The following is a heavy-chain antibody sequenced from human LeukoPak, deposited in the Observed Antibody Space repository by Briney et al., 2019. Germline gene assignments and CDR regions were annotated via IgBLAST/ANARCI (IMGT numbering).Heavy chain of an antibody. J-gene: IGHJ4*02. D-gene: IGHD3-3*01. CDR3: ARVRITIFGVVIIPSFDY. CDR2: ISWDGGIA. Sequence: GGSLRLSCAASGFTFDDFSMHWVRQAPGKGLEWVSLISWDGGIAYYADSVKGRFTISRDNAKNSLYLQMNSLRAEDTAVYYCARVRITIFGVVIIPSFDYWGQGTLVTVSS. V-gene: IGHV3-43*01. CDR1: GFTFDDFS.